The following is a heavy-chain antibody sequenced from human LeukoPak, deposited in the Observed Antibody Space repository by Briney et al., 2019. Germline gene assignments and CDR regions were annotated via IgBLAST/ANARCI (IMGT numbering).Heavy chain of an antibody. CDR1: GYTFTSYG. CDR2: ISAYNGNT. V-gene: IGHV1-18*01. J-gene: IGHJ6*03. D-gene: IGHD6-13*01. Sequence: ASVKVSCKASGYTFTSYGISWVRQAPGQGLEWMGWISAYNGNTNYAQKLQGGVTMTTDTSTSTAYMELRSLRSDDTAVYYCASLIAAAGKDYYYYMDVWGKGTTVTVSS. CDR3: ASLIAAAGKDYYYYMDV.